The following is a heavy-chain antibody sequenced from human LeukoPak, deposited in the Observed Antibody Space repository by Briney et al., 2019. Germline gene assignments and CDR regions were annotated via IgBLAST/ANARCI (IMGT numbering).Heavy chain of an antibody. CDR1: GFTFSSYG. CDR3: RITMVRGSNYYYYMDV. D-gene: IGHD3-10*01. Sequence: PGGSLRLSCAASGFTFSSYGMHWVRQAPGKGLEWVAFIRYDGSNKYYADSVKGRFTISRDNAKNSLYLQMNSLRAEDTAVYYCRITMVRGSNYYYYMDVWGKGTTATVSS. V-gene: IGHV3-30*02. CDR2: IRYDGSNK. J-gene: IGHJ6*03.